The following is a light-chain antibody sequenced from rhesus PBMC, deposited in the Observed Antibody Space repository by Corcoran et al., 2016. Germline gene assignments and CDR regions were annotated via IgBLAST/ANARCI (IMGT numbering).Light chain of an antibody. J-gene: IGKJ4*01. Sequence: DIVMTQTPLSLSVTPGEPASIPCRSSQSLLHSNGNTYLYWYLQKSGQPPQLLIYLVSNRASGVPDRFSGSGSGTDFTLEICRVGAEGVGVYYCMQVTQLPLTFGGGAKVELK. CDR2: LVS. V-gene: IGKV2-91*01. CDR1: QSLLHSNGNTY. CDR3: MQVTQLPLT.